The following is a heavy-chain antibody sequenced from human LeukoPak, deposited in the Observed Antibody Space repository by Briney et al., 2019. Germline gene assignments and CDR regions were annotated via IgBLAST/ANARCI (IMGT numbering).Heavy chain of an antibody. V-gene: IGHV1-18*01. CDR1: GYTFTNYA. D-gene: IGHD3-9*01. Sequence: GASVKVSCKASGYTFTNYAISWVRQAAGQGLEWMGRISVYNGNTKCAQKVQGRIAMTTDTSTNTAYMELRSLRSDDTAVYYCARDLYFDLLTGYPFDLWGRGTLVTVSS. J-gene: IGHJ5*02. CDR3: ARDLYFDLLTGYPFDL. CDR2: ISVYNGNT.